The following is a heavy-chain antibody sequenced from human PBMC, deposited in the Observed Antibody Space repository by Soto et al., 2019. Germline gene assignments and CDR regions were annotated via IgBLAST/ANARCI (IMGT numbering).Heavy chain of an antibody. CDR3: ARGGRGGSFDY. V-gene: IGHV3-74*01. CDR2: INSDGRET. CDR1: GFSFRSYW. Sequence: EVQLVESGGGLVQPGGSLRLSCAVSGFSFRSYWINWVRQAPGKGLVWVSRINSDGRETSHADSVKGRFTISSDNANNTLYLQMTSLRVEDTAVYYCARGGRGGSFDYWGQGTLVTVSS. J-gene: IGHJ4*02. D-gene: IGHD5-12*01.